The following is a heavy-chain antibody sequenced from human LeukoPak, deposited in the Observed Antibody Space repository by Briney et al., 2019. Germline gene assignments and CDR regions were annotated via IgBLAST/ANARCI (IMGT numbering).Heavy chain of an antibody. V-gene: IGHV3-7*03. Sequence: GGSLRLSCAASGFTFSSYWMNWVRQAPGKGLEWVANIKQDGSEKYYVDSVKGRFTISRDNAKNSLYLQMNSLRAEDTALYYCARDSIAVAGTRSVLYYYYYMDVWGKGTTVTVSS. CDR1: GFTFSSYW. CDR3: ARDSIAVAGTRSVLYYYYYMDV. D-gene: IGHD6-19*01. CDR2: IKQDGSEK. J-gene: IGHJ6*03.